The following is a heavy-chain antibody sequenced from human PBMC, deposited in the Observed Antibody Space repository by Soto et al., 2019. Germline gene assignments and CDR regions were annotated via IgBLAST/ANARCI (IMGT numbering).Heavy chain of an antibody. CDR1: GFTFSSYG. CDR2: ISYDGSNK. CDR3: AKARGYGSGSPAYFDY. D-gene: IGHD3-10*01. V-gene: IGHV3-30*18. J-gene: IGHJ4*02. Sequence: GGSLRLSCAASGFTFSSYGMHWVRQAPGKGLEWVAVISYDGSNKYYADSVKGRFTISRDNSKNTLYLQMNSLRAEDTAVYYRAKARGYGSGSPAYFDYWGQGTLVTVSS.